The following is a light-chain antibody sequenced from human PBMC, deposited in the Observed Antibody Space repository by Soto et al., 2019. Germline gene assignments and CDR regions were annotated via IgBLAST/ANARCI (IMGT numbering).Light chain of an antibody. CDR3: LQCYSSPLT. J-gene: IGKJ4*01. V-gene: IGKV1-39*01. Sequence: DIQMTQSPSSLSASVGDRVTITCRASQTISNYLNWYQQQPGKAPKLLIYAASSLQSGVPSRFSGSGSGTDFTLTISSLQPEDFATYYCLQCYSSPLTFGGGTKVDIK. CDR1: QTISNY. CDR2: AAS.